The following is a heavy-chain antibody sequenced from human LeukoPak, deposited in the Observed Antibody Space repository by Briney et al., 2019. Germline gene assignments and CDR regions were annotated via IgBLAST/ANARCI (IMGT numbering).Heavy chain of an antibody. V-gene: IGHV3-30*03. Sequence: PGGSRRLSCVASGFIFSTFGMHWVRQAPGKGLEWVAFISHDGNDKYYADSVKGRFAISRDNSHNTLYLQINSLRPEDTAVYYCASKSYYYYMDVWGKGTTVTVSS. J-gene: IGHJ6*03. CDR3: ASKSYYYYMDV. CDR1: GFIFSTFG. CDR2: ISHDGNDK.